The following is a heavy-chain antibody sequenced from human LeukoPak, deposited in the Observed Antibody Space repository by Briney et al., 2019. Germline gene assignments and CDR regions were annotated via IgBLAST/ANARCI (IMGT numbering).Heavy chain of an antibody. V-gene: IGHV3-21*01. Sequence: GGSLRLSCAASGFTFSSYSMNWVRQAPGKGLEWVSSISSSSSYIYYADSVKGPFTISRDNPKNTLYLQINSLSPDDTAVYYCARDMGYNYGFFDSWGQGTLVTVSS. J-gene: IGHJ4*02. CDR1: GFTFSSYS. CDR2: ISSSSSYI. D-gene: IGHD5-18*01. CDR3: ARDMGYNYGFFDS.